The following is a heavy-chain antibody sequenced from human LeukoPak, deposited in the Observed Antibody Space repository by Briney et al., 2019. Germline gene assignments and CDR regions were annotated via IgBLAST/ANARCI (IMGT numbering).Heavy chain of an antibody. Sequence: GGSLRLSCAASGFTFSSYAMSWVRQAPGKGLEWVSAISGSGGSTYYADSVKGRFTISRDNSKNTLYLQMNSLRVEDTAVYYCAKDRLFGWFGEDFDYWGQGTLVTVSS. D-gene: IGHD3-10*01. CDR3: AKDRLFGWFGEDFDY. CDR1: GFTFSSYA. J-gene: IGHJ4*02. CDR2: ISGSGGST. V-gene: IGHV3-23*01.